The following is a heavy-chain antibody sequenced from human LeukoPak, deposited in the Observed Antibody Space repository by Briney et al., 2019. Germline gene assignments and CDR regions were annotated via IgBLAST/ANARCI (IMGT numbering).Heavy chain of an antibody. CDR3: ARGRRDPL. CDR2: IYYSGST. CDR1: GGSISSYY. D-gene: IGHD5-24*01. Sequence: SETLSLTCTVSGGSISSYYWSWIRQPPGKGLEWIGYIYYSGSTNYNPSLKSRDTISVDTSKSQLSLKLSSVTAADMAVYYCARGRRDPLWGRGTLVTVSS. V-gene: IGHV4-59*01. J-gene: IGHJ2*01.